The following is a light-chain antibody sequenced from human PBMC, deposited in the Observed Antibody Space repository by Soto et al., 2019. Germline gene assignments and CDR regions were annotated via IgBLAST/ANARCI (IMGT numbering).Light chain of an antibody. CDR2: DSS. Sequence: EIVLTQSPATLPLSPGGRATLSCRASQSVTTHLAWYQQKPGQPPRLLIHDSSHRATGIPVRCSGSGSGTDFTLSNNSRLPEDLAVYYCQQRTTWPQTFSRGTKLEI. J-gene: IGKJ2*01. CDR3: QQRTTWPQT. V-gene: IGKV3-11*01. CDR1: QSVTTH.